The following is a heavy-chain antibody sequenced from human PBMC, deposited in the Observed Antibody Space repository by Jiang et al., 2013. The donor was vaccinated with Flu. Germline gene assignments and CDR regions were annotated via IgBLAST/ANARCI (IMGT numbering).Heavy chain of an antibody. V-gene: IGHV1-2*02. Sequence: GAEVKKPGASVKVSCKASGYTFTGYYMHWVRQAPGQGLEWMGWINPNSGGTNYAQKFQGRVTMTRDTSISTAYMELSRLRSDDTAVYYCARVLRYCSGGSCYGPAYDYWGQGTLVTVSS. CDR1: GYTFTGYY. CDR3: ARVLRYCSGGSCYGPAYDY. CDR2: INPNSGGT. J-gene: IGHJ4*02. D-gene: IGHD2-15*01.